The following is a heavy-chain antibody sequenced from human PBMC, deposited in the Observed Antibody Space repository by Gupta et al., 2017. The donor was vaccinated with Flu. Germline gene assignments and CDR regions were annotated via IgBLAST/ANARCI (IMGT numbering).Heavy chain of an antibody. CDR1: GGSISSYY. V-gene: IGHV4-59*01. CDR2: IYYSGST. D-gene: IGHD3-22*01. Sequence: QVQLQESGPGLVKPSETLSLTCTVSGGSISSYYWSWIRQPPGKGLEWIGYIYYSGSTNYNPSLKSRVTISVDTSKNQFSLKLSSVTAADTAVYYCARVYDSSGYYYYFDYWGQGTLVTVSS. J-gene: IGHJ4*02. CDR3: ARVYDSSGYYYYFDY.